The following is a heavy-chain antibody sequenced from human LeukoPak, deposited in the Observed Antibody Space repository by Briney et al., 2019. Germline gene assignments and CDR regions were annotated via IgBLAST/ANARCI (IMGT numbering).Heavy chain of an antibody. CDR2: ISPYNDNT. J-gene: IGHJ3*02. CDR3: ARERRGIDRAFDI. Sequence: ASVKVSCKASGYTFTTYGIVWLRQAPGEGLEWMGWISPYNDNTKYAQNLQGRVTMTADTSTSTAYMELNRLRSDDTAVYYCARERRGIDRAFDIWGQGTMVTVSS. CDR1: GYTFTTYG. D-gene: IGHD2/OR15-2a*01. V-gene: IGHV1-18*01.